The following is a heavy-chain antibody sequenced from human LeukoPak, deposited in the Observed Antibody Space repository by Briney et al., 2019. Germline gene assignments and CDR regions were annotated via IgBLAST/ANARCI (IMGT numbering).Heavy chain of an antibody. J-gene: IGHJ5*02. CDR1: GYTFTGYY. Sequence: ASVKLSCKAAGYTFTGYYIHWVRQPPGQGHGWMGWINPNSGGTNYAQKFQGRVTMTRDTSISTAYMELSRLRSDDTAVYYCAREEVDYGGPHGWFDPWGQGTLVTVSS. CDR2: INPNSGGT. V-gene: IGHV1-2*02. D-gene: IGHD4-23*01. CDR3: AREEVDYGGPHGWFDP.